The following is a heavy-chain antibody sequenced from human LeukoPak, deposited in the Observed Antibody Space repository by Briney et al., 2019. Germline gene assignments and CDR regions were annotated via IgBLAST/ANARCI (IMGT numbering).Heavy chain of an antibody. Sequence: SETLSLTCAVYGGSFSGYYWGWIRQPPGKGLEWIGSIYYSGSTYYNPSLKSRVTISVDTSKNQFSLKLSSVTAADTAVYYCARHKQGIAVAGTGWFDPWGQGTLVTVSS. CDR1: GGSFSGYY. V-gene: IGHV4-39*01. CDR2: IYYSGST. J-gene: IGHJ5*02. CDR3: ARHKQGIAVAGTGWFDP. D-gene: IGHD6-19*01.